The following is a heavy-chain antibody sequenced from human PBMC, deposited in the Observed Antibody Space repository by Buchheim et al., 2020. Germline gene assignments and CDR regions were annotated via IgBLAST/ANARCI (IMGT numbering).Heavy chain of an antibody. CDR1: GFTFSTYR. V-gene: IGHV3-74*01. CDR2: IDTDGSST. CDR3: ASAAMMTTGSF. J-gene: IGHJ4*02. D-gene: IGHD2-2*01. Sequence: ELHLVESGGGLVEPGGSLRLSCAASGFTFSTYRMHWVRQPPGKGLVWVSRIDTDGSSTNYADSVKGRFTISSDNAKNTLSLQMNSLRAEDTAVYYCASAAMMTTGSFWGQGTL.